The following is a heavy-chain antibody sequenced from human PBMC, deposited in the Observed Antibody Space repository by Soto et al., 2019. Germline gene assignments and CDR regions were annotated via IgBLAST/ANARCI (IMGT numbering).Heavy chain of an antibody. D-gene: IGHD3-10*01. V-gene: IGHV1-69*02. CDR1: GGTFSSYT. J-gene: IGHJ6*02. CDR2: IIPILGIA. Sequence: QVQLVQSGAEVKKPGSSVKVSCKASGGTFSSYTISWVRQAPGQGLEWMGRIIPILGIANYAQKIQGRVTITADKSTSTAYMELSSLRSEDTAVYYCARGYYGSGRPYCMDVWGQGTTVTVSS. CDR3: ARGYYGSGRPYCMDV.